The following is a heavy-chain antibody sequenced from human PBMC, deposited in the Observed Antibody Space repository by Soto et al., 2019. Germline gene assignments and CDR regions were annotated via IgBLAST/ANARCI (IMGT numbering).Heavy chain of an antibody. J-gene: IGHJ6*02. CDR2: ISSSSSYI. CDR3: ASDLVGASDSYGLDV. D-gene: IGHD1-26*01. Sequence: GGSLRLSCAASGFTFSSYSMNWVRQAPGKGLEWVSSISSSSSYIYCADSVKGRFTISRDNAKNSLYLQMNSLRAEDTAVYYCASDLVGASDSYGLDVWGQGTPVTVSS. V-gene: IGHV3-21*01. CDR1: GFTFSSYS.